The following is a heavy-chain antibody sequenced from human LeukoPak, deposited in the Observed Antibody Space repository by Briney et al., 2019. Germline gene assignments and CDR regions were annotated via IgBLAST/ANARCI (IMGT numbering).Heavy chain of an antibody. CDR2: TSYDGSNK. D-gene: IGHD3-10*01. CDR3: AKATGFSGNYYMDV. J-gene: IGHJ6*03. CDR1: GFTFSNYG. V-gene: IGHV3-30*18. Sequence: GGSLRLSCAASGFTFSNYGMHWVRQAPGKGLEWVAVTSYDGSNKYYPDSVKGRFTISRDNSKNTLYLQMNSLRAEHTAVYYCAKATGFSGNYYMDVWGKGTTVTVSS.